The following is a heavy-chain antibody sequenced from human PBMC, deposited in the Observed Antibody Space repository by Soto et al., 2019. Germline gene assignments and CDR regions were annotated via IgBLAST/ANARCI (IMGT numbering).Heavy chain of an antibody. D-gene: IGHD6-19*01. Sequence: EVQLMESGGGLVKPGGSLRLSCAASGFTFSNYSMNWVRQAPGKGLEWVSSISRSSSNIYYADSVKGRFTISRDNAKNALYLHMNSLRAGDTAVYYCARDLKVAGANSYYYYGMDVWGQGTTVIVSS. CDR1: GFTFSNYS. J-gene: IGHJ6*02. CDR3: ARDLKVAGANSYYYYGMDV. CDR2: ISRSSSNI. V-gene: IGHV3-21*01.